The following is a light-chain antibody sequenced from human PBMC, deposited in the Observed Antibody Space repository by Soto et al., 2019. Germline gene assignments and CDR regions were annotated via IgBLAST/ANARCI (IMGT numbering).Light chain of an antibody. J-gene: IGKJ1*01. CDR2: WAS. CDR1: QSFFSNSNNKKY. V-gene: IGKV4-1*01. Sequence: DIVMTQSSDSLAVSLGERATIDCKSGQSFFSNSNNKKYLAWYQQKPGQPPKLLIHWASIRESGVPDRFSGSGSGTDFTLTINSLQAEDVAVYYCQQYYSTPWTFGQGTKVDI. CDR3: QQYYSTPWT.